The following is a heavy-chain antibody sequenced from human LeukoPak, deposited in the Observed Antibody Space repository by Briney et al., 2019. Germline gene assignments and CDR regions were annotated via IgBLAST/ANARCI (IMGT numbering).Heavy chain of an antibody. CDR2: INPNSGGT. D-gene: IGHD3-22*01. J-gene: IGHJ4*02. Sequence: ASVKVSCKASGYTFTGYYMHWVRQAPGQGLEWMGWINPNSGGTNYAQKFQGRVTMTRGTSISTAYMELSRLRSDDTAVYYCARDLISYYYDSSGDPFFDYWGQGTLVTVSS. V-gene: IGHV1-2*02. CDR3: ARDLISYYYDSSGDPFFDY. CDR1: GYTFTGYY.